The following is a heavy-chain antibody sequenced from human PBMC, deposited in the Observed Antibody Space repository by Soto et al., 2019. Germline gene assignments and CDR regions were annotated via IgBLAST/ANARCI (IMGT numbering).Heavy chain of an antibody. CDR1: GGTFSSYA. D-gene: IGHD6-6*01. CDR3: VREKAARGGNYFEY. CDR2: IIPIFGTA. V-gene: IGHV1-69*13. J-gene: IGHJ4*02. Sequence: ASVKVSCKASGGTFSSYAISWVRQAPGQGLEWMGGIIPIFGTANYAQKFQGRVTITADESTSTAYVELSSLRSEDPAVYYSVREKAARGGNYFEYWGQGTLVNVCS.